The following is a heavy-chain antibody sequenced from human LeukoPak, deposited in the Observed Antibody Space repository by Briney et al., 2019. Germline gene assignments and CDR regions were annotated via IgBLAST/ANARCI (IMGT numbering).Heavy chain of an antibody. CDR3: ARQIRLRYFDWSH. CDR1: GGSISSSSYY. V-gene: IGHV4-39*01. J-gene: IGHJ4*02. Sequence: PSETLSLTCTVSGGSISSSSYYWGWIRQPPGKGLEWIGSIYYSGSTYYNPSLKSRVTISVDTSKNQFSLKLSSVTAADTAVYYCARQIRLRYFDWSHWGQGTLVTVSS. CDR2: IYYSGST. D-gene: IGHD3-9*01.